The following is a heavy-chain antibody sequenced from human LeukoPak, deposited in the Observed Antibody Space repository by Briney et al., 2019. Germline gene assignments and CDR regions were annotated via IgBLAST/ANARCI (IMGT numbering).Heavy chain of an antibody. J-gene: IGHJ4*02. CDR3: AKDLAGTFDY. CDR1: GFTFSSYG. CDR2: ISYDGSNK. Sequence: GGSLRLSCAASGFTFSSYGMHWVRQAPGKGLEWVAVISYDGSNKYYADSVKGRFTISRDNSKNTLYLQMNSLRAEDTAVYHCAKDLAGTFDYWGQGTLVTVSS. D-gene: IGHD6-19*01. V-gene: IGHV3-30*18.